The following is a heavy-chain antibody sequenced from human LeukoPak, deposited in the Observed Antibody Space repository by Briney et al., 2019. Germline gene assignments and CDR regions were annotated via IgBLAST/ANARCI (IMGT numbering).Heavy chain of an antibody. CDR2: ISSSGSNT. D-gene: IGHD2-2*01. CDR3: AKDGRYCSSNTCSQYFDS. J-gene: IGHJ4*02. Sequence: GGSLRLSCAASEFTYGMNWVRQAPGKGLECVSAISSSGSNTYYADSVKGRFTISRDNSKNTLYLQMNSLRAEDTAVYYCAKDGRYCSSNTCSQYFDSWGQGALVTVSS. V-gene: IGHV3-23*01. CDR1: EFTYG.